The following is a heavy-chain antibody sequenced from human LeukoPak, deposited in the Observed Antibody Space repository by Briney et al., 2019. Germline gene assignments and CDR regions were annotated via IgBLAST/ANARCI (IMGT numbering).Heavy chain of an antibody. V-gene: IGHV3-23*01. Sequence: GGSLRLSGTAAGFSLSIYAMSWARQAAGKGLEWVSSISGSGDDTNTAASVEGRLTLSGDNSKQTLFLQMTSVRDGDTAVYYCTRSRRHCTSTSCSLYYYMDVWGKGTTVTVSS. CDR2: ISGSGDDT. D-gene: IGHD2-2*01. CDR3: TRSRRHCTSTSCSLYYYMDV. CDR1: GFSLSIYA. J-gene: IGHJ6*03.